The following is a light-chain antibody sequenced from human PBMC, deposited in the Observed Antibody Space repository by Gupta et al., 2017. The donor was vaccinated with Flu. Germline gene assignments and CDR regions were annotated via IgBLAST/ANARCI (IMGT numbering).Light chain of an antibody. Sequence: KVTISCSGSSSNIEKNYVSWYQQLPGTAPKLLIYESNKRPSGIPDRLSGSKSDTSATLAINGLQTEDEAEYYCAKWDSSLDAGVCGGGTNVTVL. J-gene: IGLJ3*02. CDR1: SSNIEKNY. V-gene: IGLV1-51*02. CDR2: ESN. CDR3: AKWDSSLDAGV.